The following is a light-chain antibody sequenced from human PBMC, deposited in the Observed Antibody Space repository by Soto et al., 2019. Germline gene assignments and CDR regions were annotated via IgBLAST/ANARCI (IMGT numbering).Light chain of an antibody. J-gene: IGLJ3*02. CDR2: GNS. Sequence: QSVLTQPPSVSGAPGQRVTISCTGSSSNIGATYHVHWYQQLPGTAPKLLIYGNSNRPSVVPDRFSGSKSGTSASLAITGLQAEDEADYYCQSYDSSLSGSVFGGGTKLTVL. V-gene: IGLV1-40*01. CDR3: QSYDSSLSGSV. CDR1: SSNIGATYH.